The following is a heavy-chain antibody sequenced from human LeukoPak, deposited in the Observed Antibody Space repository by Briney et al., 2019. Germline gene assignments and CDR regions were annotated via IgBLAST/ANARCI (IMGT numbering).Heavy chain of an antibody. CDR2: ISGSGGST. D-gene: IGHD3-22*01. J-gene: IGHJ4*02. V-gene: IGHV3-23*01. CDR3: AKSHYYDCSGYYRWDYFDY. CDR1: GFTFSSYA. Sequence: GGSLRLSCAASGFTFSSYAMSWVRQAPGKGLEWVSAISGSGGSTYYADSVKGRFTISRDNSKNTLYLQMNSLRAEDTAVYYCAKSHYYDCSGYYRWDYFDYWGQGTLVTVSS.